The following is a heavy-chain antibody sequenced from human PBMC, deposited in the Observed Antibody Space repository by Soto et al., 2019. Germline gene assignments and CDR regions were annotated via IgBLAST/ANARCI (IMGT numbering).Heavy chain of an antibody. CDR3: ARPRYSSSSYYYGMDV. J-gene: IGHJ6*02. CDR2: IIPIFGTA. CDR1: GGTFSSYA. D-gene: IGHD6-6*01. Sequence: SVKVSCKASGGTFSSYAISWVRQAPGQGLEWMGGIIPIFGTANYAQKFQGRVTITADESTSTAYMELSSLRSEDTAVYYCARPRYSSSSYYYGMDVWGQGTTVTVSS. V-gene: IGHV1-69*13.